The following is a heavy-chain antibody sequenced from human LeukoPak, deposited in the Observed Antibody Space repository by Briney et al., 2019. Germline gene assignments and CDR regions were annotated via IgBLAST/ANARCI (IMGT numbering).Heavy chain of an antibody. D-gene: IGHD6-19*01. Sequence: GGSLRLSCAASGFTFSNYGMHWVRQAPGKGLEWVALIWYDGRTKFHADSVKGRFTISRDNSKNTLYLQMDSLRDEDTAVYYCAREWGRIAVAGGPDYWGQGTRVTVSS. J-gene: IGHJ4*02. CDR1: GFTFSNYG. V-gene: IGHV3-33*01. CDR2: IWYDGRTK. CDR3: AREWGRIAVAGGPDY.